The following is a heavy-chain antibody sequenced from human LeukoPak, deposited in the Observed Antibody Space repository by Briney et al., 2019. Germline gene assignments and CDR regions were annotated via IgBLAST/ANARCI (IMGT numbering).Heavy chain of an antibody. CDR1: GYSISSGIYY. J-gene: IGHJ5*02. V-gene: IGHV4-39*01. CDR3: VLIAYDIEGVDWFDP. CDR2: VFYGGST. D-gene: IGHD3-9*01. Sequence: SETLSLTCAASGYSISSGIYYWGWIRQPPGKGLEWIGSVFYGGSTYYNPSLKSRVTISVDTSKNQFSLKLSSVTAADTAVYYCVLIAYDIEGVDWFDPWGQGTLVTVSS.